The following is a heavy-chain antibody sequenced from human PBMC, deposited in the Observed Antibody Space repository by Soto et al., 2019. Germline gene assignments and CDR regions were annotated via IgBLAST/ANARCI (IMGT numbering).Heavy chain of an antibody. Sequence: QVQLVQSGAEVKKPGASLKVSCKSSGYRFTGYGLHWVRQAPGQGLQWMGWINPKSGATEYAQKFWGRVSMSREISTNTGNLELSELISNETADDTAVYYCAKANYGSDEYFQYGLDVCGHGTKVTVSS. D-gene: IGHD4-17*01. CDR2: INPKSGAT. V-gene: IGHV1-2*02. CDR3: AKANYGSDEYFQYGLDV. J-gene: IGHJ6*02. CDR1: GYRFTGYG.